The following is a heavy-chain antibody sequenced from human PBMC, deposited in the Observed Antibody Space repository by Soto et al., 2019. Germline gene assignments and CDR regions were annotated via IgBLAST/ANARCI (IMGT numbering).Heavy chain of an antibody. J-gene: IGHJ4*02. CDR3: ATIAAAGYYFDY. CDR1: GGSISSYY. Sequence: ASETLSLTCTVSGGSISSYYWSWIRQPPGKGLEWIGYIYYSGSTNYNPSLKSRVTISVDTSKNRFSLKLSSVTAADTAVYYCATIAAAGYYFDYWGQGTLVTVSS. V-gene: IGHV4-59*01. D-gene: IGHD6-13*01. CDR2: IYYSGST.